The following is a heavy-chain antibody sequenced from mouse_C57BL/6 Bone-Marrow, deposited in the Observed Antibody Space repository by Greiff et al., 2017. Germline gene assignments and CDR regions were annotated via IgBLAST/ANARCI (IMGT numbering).Heavy chain of an antibody. V-gene: IGHV5-17*01. J-gene: IGHJ3*01. CDR1: GFTFSDYG. CDR3: ARDYYSSYVGFAY. CDR2: ISRGSSTI. Sequence: EVQGVESGGGLVKPGGSLKLSCAASGFTFSDYGMHWVRQAPEKGLEWVAYISRGSSTIYYADTVKGRFTISIDNAKNTLFLQMTSLRSEDTAMYYCARDYYSSYVGFAYWGQGTLVTVSA. D-gene: IGHD2-5*01.